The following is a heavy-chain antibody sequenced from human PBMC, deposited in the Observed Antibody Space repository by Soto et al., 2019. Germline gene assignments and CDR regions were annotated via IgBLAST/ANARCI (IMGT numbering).Heavy chain of an antibody. D-gene: IGHD2-15*01. CDR1: GYTFTSYG. J-gene: IGHJ4*02. CDR2: ISAHNGNT. V-gene: IGHV1-18*01. CDR3: ARGWYGDY. Sequence: QVHLVQSGAEVKKPGASVKVSCKGSGYTFTSYGITWVRQAPGQGLEWMGWISAHNGNTDYAQRLQGRVTVTRDTPTSTAYMELRSLITDDTAVYYCARGWYGDYCGQGALVTVSS.